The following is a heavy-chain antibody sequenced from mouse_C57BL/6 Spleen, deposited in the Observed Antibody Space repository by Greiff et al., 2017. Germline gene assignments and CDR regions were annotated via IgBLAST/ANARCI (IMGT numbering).Heavy chain of an antibody. J-gene: IGHJ2*01. CDR3: ARGHPDY. Sequence: EVHLVESGGGLVKPGGSLKLSCAASGFTFSDYGMHWVRQAPEKGLEWVAYISRGSSTIYYADTVKGRFTISRDNAKNTLFLQMTSLRSEDTAMYYCARGHPDYWGQGTTLTVSS. CDR1: GFTFSDYG. CDR2: ISRGSSTI. V-gene: IGHV5-17*01.